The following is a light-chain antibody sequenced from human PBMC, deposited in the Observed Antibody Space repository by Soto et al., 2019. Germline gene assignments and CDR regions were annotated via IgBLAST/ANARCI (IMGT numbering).Light chain of an antibody. CDR2: ETS. CDR1: QTVRNSY. CDR3: QQRNSRYT. Sequence: EIVLTQSPGTLSVSPGEGVTLSCRASQTVRNSYVAWYQHKPGQAPRLLISETSNRASGIPDRFSGGGSGTDFTLTISTVEPEDFAVYYCQQRNSRYTFGPGTKLEIK. V-gene: IGKV3D-20*02. J-gene: IGKJ2*01.